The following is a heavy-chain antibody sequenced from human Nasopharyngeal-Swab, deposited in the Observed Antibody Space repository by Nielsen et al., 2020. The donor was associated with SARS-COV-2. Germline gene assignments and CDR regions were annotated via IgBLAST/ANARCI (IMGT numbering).Heavy chain of an antibody. J-gene: IGHJ5*02. D-gene: IGHD3-16*01. CDR3: GRDLGGRFST. CDR2: INEDGSIT. CDR1: GFTFRSYW. Sequence: GESLKISCAASGFTFRSYWMHWVRQVPGKGLVWVSRINEDGSITNYADSVEGRFTISRGNAKNTLFLHMNSLRAEDTAVYYCGRDLGGRFSTWGQGTLVTASS. V-gene: IGHV3-74*01.